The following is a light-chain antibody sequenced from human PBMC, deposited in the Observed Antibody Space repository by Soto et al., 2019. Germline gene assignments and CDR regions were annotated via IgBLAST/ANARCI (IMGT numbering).Light chain of an antibody. V-gene: IGLV2-14*01. CDR2: GVS. J-gene: IGLJ2*01. CDR1: SSDVGDYHY. CDR3: SSYRGTNTLV. Sequence: QSALTQPASVSGSPGQSITISCTGNSSDVGDYHYVSWYQQHPGKAPKLIIYGVSNRPSGISNRFSGAKSGNTAALTISGLQAEDEADDYCSSYRGTNTLVFGGGTKLTVL.